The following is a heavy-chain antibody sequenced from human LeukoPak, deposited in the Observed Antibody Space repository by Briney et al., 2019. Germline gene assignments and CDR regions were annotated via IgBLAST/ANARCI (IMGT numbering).Heavy chain of an antibody. J-gene: IGHJ5*02. CDR3: ARAFFTGYSYGYGFDP. Sequence: KPSETLSLTCTVSGGSISSISYYWGWIRQPPGKGLEWIGSMYYSGRSYYNLSLKSRVTISVDTSKNQFSLKLSSVTAADTAVYYCARAFFTGYSYGYGFDPWGQGTLVTVSS. CDR2: MYYSGRS. V-gene: IGHV4-39*07. CDR1: GGSISSISYY. D-gene: IGHD5-18*01.